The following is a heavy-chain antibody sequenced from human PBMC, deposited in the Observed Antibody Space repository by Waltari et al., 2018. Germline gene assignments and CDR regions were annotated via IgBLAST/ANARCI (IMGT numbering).Heavy chain of an antibody. CDR1: GSSFSDYY. Sequence: QVQLQQWGAGLLGPSETLSLTRAVYGSSFSDYYWGWVRQPPGKGLEWIGQIRHPGSTNYNPSLKSRVTISIDTPRSQFSLRLSSVTAADTALYFCTRGGNYDFWSHRPFVDPWGQGTLVTVSS. J-gene: IGHJ5*02. V-gene: IGHV4-34*01. CDR3: TRGGNYDFWSHRPFVDP. CDR2: IRHPGST. D-gene: IGHD3-3*01.